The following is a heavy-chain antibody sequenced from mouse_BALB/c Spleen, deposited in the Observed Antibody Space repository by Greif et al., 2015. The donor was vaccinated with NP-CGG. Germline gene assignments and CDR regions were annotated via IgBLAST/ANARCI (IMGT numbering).Heavy chain of an antibody. CDR1: GYTFTSYY. J-gene: IGHJ4*01. D-gene: IGHD2-1*01. CDR3: ARGNGNYEGYAMDY. CDR2: IYPGNVNT. Sequence: QVQLQQSGPELVKPGASVRISCKASGYTFTSYYIHWVKQRPGQGLEWIRWIYPGNVNTKYNEKFKGKATLTADKSSSTAYMQLSSLTSEDSAVYFCARGNGNYEGYAMDYWGQGTSVTVSS. V-gene: IGHV1S56*01.